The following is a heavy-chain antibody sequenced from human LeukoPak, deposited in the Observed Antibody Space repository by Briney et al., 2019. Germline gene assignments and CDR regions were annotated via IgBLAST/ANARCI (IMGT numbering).Heavy chain of an antibody. V-gene: IGHV3-9*01. CDR2: ISWKSGSI. J-gene: IGHJ4*02. CDR1: VFTFDDYA. CDR3: AKGDYGNIIDY. D-gene: IGHD4-17*01. Sequence: PGRSLRLSCAASVFTFDDYAMHWVRHAPGKGVEWVSGISWKSGSIGYADSVKGRFTLSRDNAKNSLYLQMYTLRDQDTGLYYRAKGDYGNIIDYWGQGTLVAVSS.